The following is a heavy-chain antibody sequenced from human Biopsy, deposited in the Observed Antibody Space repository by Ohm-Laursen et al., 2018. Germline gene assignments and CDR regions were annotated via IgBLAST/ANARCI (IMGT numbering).Heavy chain of an antibody. Sequence: SDTLSLTCTVSGGPLNSYYWSWIRQPPGKGLEWIGYIYYSGIAANYNPSLKGRVTISVDTSKHQFSLRLTSATAADTAVYYCARGGFGLDGYNSPWGRGTLVIASS. CDR1: GGPLNSYY. CDR2: IYYSGIA. V-gene: IGHV4-59*07. J-gene: IGHJ5*02. CDR3: ARGGFGLDGYNSP. D-gene: IGHD5-24*01.